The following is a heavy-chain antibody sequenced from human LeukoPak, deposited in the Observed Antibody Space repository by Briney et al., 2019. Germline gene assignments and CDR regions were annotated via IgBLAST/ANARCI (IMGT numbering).Heavy chain of an antibody. J-gene: IGHJ6*02. D-gene: IGHD3-10*01. V-gene: IGHV1-3*01. CDR2: INAGNGNT. CDR3: ARVLNYYGSGSYYWDYYYGMDV. Sequence: ASVKVSCKASGYTFTSYAMHWVRQAPGQRLEWMGWINAGNGNTKYSQKFQGRVTITRDTSASTAYMELSSLRSEDTAVYYCARVLNYYGSGSYYWDYYYGMDVWGQGTTVTVSS. CDR1: GYTFTSYA.